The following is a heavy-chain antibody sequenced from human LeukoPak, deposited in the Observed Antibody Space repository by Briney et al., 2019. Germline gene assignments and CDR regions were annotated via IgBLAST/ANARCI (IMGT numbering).Heavy chain of an antibody. Sequence: SETLSLTCAVSGGSISSSNWWSWVRHPPGKGLEWIGEIYHSGSTNYNPSLKSRVTISVDKSKNQFSLKLSSVTAADTAVYYCARLISAGTPTGGPWGQGTLVTVSS. J-gene: IGHJ5*02. CDR1: GGSISSSNW. D-gene: IGHD6-13*01. CDR2: IYHSGST. CDR3: ARLISAGTPTGGP. V-gene: IGHV4-4*02.